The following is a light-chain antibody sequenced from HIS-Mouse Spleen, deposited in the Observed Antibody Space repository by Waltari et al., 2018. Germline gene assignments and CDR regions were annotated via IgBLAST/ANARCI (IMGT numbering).Light chain of an antibody. Sequence: QSALTQPPSASGSPGQSVTISCTGTSSDVGGYNYVSWYQQHPGKAPKLMIYEVSKRPSGGPDRFSGSKSGNPASLTVSGLQAEDEADYYCSSYAGSNIVVFGGGTKLTVL. V-gene: IGLV2-8*01. CDR2: EVS. CDR3: SSYAGSNIVV. J-gene: IGLJ2*01. CDR1: SSDVGGYNY.